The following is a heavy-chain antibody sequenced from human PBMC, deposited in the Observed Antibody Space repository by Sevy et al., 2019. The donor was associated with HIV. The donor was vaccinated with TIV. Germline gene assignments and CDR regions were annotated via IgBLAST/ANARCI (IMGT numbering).Heavy chain of an antibody. J-gene: IGHJ6*02. CDR2: ISYDGSNK. CDR1: GFTFSSYA. Sequence: GGSLRLSCAASGFTFSSYAMHWVRQAPGKGLEWVAVISYDGSNKYYADSVKGRFTISRDNSKNTLYLQMNSLRAEDTAVYYCARSGVVYYYYYGMDVWGQGTTVTVSS. D-gene: IGHD3-3*01. CDR3: ARSGVVYYYYYGMDV. V-gene: IGHV3-30*04.